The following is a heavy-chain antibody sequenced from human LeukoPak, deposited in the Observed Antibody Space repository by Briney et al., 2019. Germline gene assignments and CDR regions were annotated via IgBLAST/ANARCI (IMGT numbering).Heavy chain of an antibody. D-gene: IGHD3-16*02. J-gene: IGHJ3*02. V-gene: IGHV2-5*02. Sequence: SGPTLVKPTQTLTLTCTFSGFSLSTSGVGVGWMRQPSGEALEWLALIYWDDDKRYSPSLKSRLTITKDTSKNQVVLTMTNMDPVDTATYYCATLGGVIVAEAFDIWGQGTMVTVSS. CDR2: IYWDDDK. CDR3: ATLGGVIVAEAFDI. CDR1: GFSLSTSGVG.